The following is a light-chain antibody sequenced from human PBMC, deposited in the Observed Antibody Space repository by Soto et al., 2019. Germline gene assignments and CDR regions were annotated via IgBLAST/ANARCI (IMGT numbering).Light chain of an antibody. CDR1: SSDVGSYNL. Sequence: QSALTQPASVSGSPGQSITISCTGTSSDVGSYNLVSWYQQHPGKAPKLMIYEGSKRPSGVSNRFSGSKSGNTASLTISGLQAEDEADYYCCAYSVSSSYGVVLGGGTKLTVL. J-gene: IGLJ2*01. V-gene: IGLV2-23*01. CDR2: EGS. CDR3: CAYSVSSSYGVV.